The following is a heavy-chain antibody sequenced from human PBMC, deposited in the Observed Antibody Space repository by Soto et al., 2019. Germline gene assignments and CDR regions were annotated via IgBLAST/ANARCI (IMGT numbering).Heavy chain of an antibody. CDR3: ARLKEDNVCGTYGYLDL. CDR1: GAAFSDYT. D-gene: IGHD3-16*01. CDR2: VNRGGRT. J-gene: IGHJ5*02. Sequence: QVQLQQWGAGLVKPSATLSLTCGLSGAAFSDYTWSWVRQAQGGGLHWIGEVNRGGRTKCSPSLERRITISVDPSRNQVSLELRAVTDEDTDIYYGARLKEDNVCGTYGYLDLWGQGTLVTVSS. V-gene: IGHV4-34*01.